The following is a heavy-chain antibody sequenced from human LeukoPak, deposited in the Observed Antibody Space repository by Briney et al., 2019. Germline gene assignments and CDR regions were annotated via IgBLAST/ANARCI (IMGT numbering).Heavy chain of an antibody. Sequence: PGGSLRLSCAASGFTFSSYSMNWVRQAPGKGLEWVSSISSSSSYIYYADSVKGRFTISRDNAKNSLFLQMNSLRAEDTAVYYCSREGGSGYDYWFDSWGQGVLVTVSS. V-gene: IGHV3-21*06. CDR2: ISSSSSYI. CDR3: SREGGSGYDYWFDS. D-gene: IGHD5-12*01. CDR1: GFTFSSYS. J-gene: IGHJ5*01.